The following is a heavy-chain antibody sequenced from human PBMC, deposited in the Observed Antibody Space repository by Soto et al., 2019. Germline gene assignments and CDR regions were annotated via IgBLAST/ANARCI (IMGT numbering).Heavy chain of an antibody. Sequence: GESLKISCQGSGYDFTTVWIGWVRQMPGKGLECLGIVYPGDSDTRYSPSFQGQVTISADKPINTAYLHFSSLKASDTAIYYCARTTVAGIRGSFDFWGQGTLVTVSS. CDR2: VYPGDSDT. CDR3: ARTTVAGIRGSFDF. D-gene: IGHD6-19*01. J-gene: IGHJ4*02. CDR1: GYDFTTVW. V-gene: IGHV5-51*04.